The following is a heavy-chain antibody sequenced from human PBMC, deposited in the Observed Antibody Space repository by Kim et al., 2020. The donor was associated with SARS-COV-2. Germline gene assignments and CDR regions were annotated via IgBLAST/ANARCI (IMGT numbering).Heavy chain of an antibody. D-gene: IGHD3-10*01. CDR1: GGTFSSYA. J-gene: IGHJ5*02. V-gene: IGHV1-69*13. Sequence: SVKVSCKASGGTFSSYAISWVRQAPGQGLEWMGGIIPIFGTANYAQKFQGRVTITADESTSTAYMELSSLRSEDTAVYYCARAGRLWFGLNWFDPWGQGTLVTVSS. CDR2: IIPIFGTA. CDR3: ARAGRLWFGLNWFDP.